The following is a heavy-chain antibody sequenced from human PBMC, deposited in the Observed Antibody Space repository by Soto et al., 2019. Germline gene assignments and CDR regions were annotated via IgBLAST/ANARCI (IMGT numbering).Heavy chain of an antibody. CDR1: GFTFSSYG. CDR2: IWYDGSNK. D-gene: IGHD6-6*01. CDR3: ARARVYSSWVRWDV. V-gene: IGHV3-33*01. J-gene: IGHJ6*02. Sequence: QVQLVESGGGVVQPGRSLRLPCAASGFTFSSYGMHWVRQAPGKGLEWVAVIWYDGSNKYYADSVKGRFTISRDNSKNTLYLQMNSLRAEDTAVYYCARARVYSSWVRWDVWGQGTTVTVSS.